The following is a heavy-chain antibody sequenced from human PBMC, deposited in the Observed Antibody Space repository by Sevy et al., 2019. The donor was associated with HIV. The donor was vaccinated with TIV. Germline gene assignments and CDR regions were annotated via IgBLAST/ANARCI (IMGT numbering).Heavy chain of an antibody. CDR3: ARGHQLLLYTEAYFDY. J-gene: IGHJ4*02. CDR1: GGTFSSYA. V-gene: IGHV1-69*13. Sequence: ASVKVSCKASGGTFSSYAISWVRQAPGQGLEWMGGIIPIFGTANYAQKFQGRVTITADESTSTAYMELSSLRSEDTAVYYCARGHQLLLYTEAYFDYRGQGTLVTVSS. D-gene: IGHD2-2*01. CDR2: IIPIFGTA.